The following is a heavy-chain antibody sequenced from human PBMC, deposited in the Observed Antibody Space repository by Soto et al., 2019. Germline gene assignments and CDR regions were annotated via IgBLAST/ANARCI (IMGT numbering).Heavy chain of an antibody. Sequence: SLRLSCAASGFTFSSYGMSWVRQAPGKGLEWVSGISGGGGTTYYADSVKGRFTISRDNSKSTLYLQMNSLRAEDTAVYYCAKDGSTTVVTSSFYWGQGTLVTVSS. D-gene: IGHD4-17*01. CDR3: AKDGSTTVVTSSFY. V-gene: IGHV3-23*01. CDR1: GFTFSSYG. J-gene: IGHJ4*02. CDR2: ISGGGGTT.